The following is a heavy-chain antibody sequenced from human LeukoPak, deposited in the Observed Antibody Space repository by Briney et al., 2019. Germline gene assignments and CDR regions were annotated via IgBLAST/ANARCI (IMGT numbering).Heavy chain of an antibody. Sequence: SETLSLTCSGSRGSISCYYCRWIPQPPGKGLEWIGYIYYSGSTKYNPSLKSRVTISVDTANNQFSVRLRSVTAADTAVYYCASYVEAHATHYFDYWGQGTLVTVSS. CDR1: RGSISCYY. V-gene: IGHV4-59*01. D-gene: IGHD2-2*01. CDR2: IYYSGST. J-gene: IGHJ4*02. CDR3: ASYVEAHATHYFDY.